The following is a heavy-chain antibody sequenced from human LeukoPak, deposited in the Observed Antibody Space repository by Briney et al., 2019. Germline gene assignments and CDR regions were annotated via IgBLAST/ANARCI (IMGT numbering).Heavy chain of an antibody. CDR3: ARETTVIKKIDY. CDR2: ISSSSGYI. J-gene: IGHJ4*02. D-gene: IGHD4-17*01. V-gene: IGHV3-21*01. Sequence: GGSLRLSCAGSGFTFSHYSMNWVRQAPGKGLEWVSSISSSSGYIYYADSVKGRFTISRDNAKNSLYLQMNSLRDEDTAIYYCARETTVIKKIDYWGQGTLVTVSS. CDR1: GFTFSHYS.